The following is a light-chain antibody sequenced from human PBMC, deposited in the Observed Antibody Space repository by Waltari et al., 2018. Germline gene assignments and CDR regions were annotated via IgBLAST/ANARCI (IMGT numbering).Light chain of an antibody. J-gene: IGLJ1*01. CDR1: SSDVGYXYS. V-gene: IGLV2-23*02. CDR3: XXFAVXDTYV. CDR2: DVS. Sequence: SXLSQPAXVXASFGXXXPIPCTGTSSDVGYXYSVSWYXHXPGKAPKFIIYDVSKRXXGXPXRFSGXXXXKRASLTXSGLQPXXXXXYYCXXFAVXDTYVXGXGTNVTV.